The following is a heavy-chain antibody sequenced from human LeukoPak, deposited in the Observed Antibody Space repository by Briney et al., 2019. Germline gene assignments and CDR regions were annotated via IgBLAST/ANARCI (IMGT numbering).Heavy chain of an antibody. V-gene: IGHV3-48*02. CDR3: AREGILAY. Sequence: GGSLRLSCAASGFSFSSYNMNWVRQAPGKGLEWVSYITSSNTIYYADSVKGRFTISRDNAKNSVYLEMNSLRDEDTAVYYCAREGILAYWGQGTLVTVS. J-gene: IGHJ4*02. CDR1: GFSFSSYN. D-gene: IGHD1-26*01. CDR2: ITSSNTI.